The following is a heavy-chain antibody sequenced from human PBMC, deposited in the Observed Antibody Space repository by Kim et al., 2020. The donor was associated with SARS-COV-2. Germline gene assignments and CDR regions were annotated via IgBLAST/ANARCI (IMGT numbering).Heavy chain of an antibody. CDR1: GYSFTSYW. D-gene: IGHD4-17*01. Sequence: GESLKISCKGSGYSFTSYWIGWVRQMPGKGLEWMGIIYPGDSDTRYSPSFQGQVTISADKSISTAYLQWSSLKASDTAMYYCARRYGYGEVTRGSPGGYYYYGMDVWGQGTTVTVSS. CDR2: IYPGDSDT. V-gene: IGHV5-51*01. CDR3: ARRYGYGEVTRGSPGGYYYYGMDV. J-gene: IGHJ6*02.